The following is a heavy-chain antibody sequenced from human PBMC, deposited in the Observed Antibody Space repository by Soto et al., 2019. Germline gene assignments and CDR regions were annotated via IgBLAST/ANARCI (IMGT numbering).Heavy chain of an antibody. CDR1: GFIFTNYA. Sequence: EVQLLESGGGLVQPGGSLRLSCEASGFIFTNYAMSWVRQAPGKGLEWVSGISGSGGSTYYADSVKGRFTISRDNSKNTLYLQMNSLRAEDTAIYYCAKDRKSGSGWYWDYWGRGTLVTVSP. D-gene: IGHD6-19*01. J-gene: IGHJ4*02. CDR2: ISGSGGST. V-gene: IGHV3-23*01. CDR3: AKDRKSGSGWYWDY.